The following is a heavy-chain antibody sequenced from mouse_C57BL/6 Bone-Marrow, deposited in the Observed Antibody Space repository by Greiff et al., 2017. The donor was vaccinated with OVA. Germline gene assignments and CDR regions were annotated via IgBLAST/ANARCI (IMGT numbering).Heavy chain of an antibody. CDR3: ARHDGYALAY. CDR1: GYTFTSYW. CDR2: IHPNSGST. J-gene: IGHJ3*01. D-gene: IGHD2-3*01. Sequence: VQLQQPGAELVKPGASVKLSCKASGYTFTSYWMHWVKQRPGQGLEWIGMIHPNSGSTNYNEKFKSKATLTVDKSSSTAYMQLSSLTSEDSAVYYCARHDGYALAYWGQGTLVTVSA. V-gene: IGHV1-64*01.